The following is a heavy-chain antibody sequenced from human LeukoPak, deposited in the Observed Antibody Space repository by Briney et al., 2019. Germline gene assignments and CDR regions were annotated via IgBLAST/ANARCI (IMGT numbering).Heavy chain of an antibody. D-gene: IGHD2-8*01. V-gene: IGHV1-2*02. CDR2: INPNSGGT. CDR1: GYTFTGYY. CDR3: ARNGAPGPHYYYMDV. J-gene: IGHJ6*03. Sequence: ASVKVSCKASGYTFTGYYLHWVRQAPGQGLEWMGWINPNSGGTNYAQRFRGRVTMTKDTSIRTAYMELSRLRSDDTAVYYCARNGAPGPHYYYMDVWGKGTTVTVSS.